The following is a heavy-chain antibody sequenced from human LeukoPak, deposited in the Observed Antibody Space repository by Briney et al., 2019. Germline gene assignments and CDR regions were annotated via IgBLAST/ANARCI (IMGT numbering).Heavy chain of an antibody. V-gene: IGHV1-2*02. D-gene: IGHD3-16*01. CDR3: ARRGNYDNLWGNSLNN. CDR1: GYTFTVYY. J-gene: IGHJ4*02. CDR2: INPNSGGT. Sequence: ASVKVSCTSSGYTFTVYYIHWVRQAPGQGLEWMGWINPNSGGTNYAQKFQGRVTMTRDASISTAYMEMSRLRSDDTAIYYCARRGNYDNLWGNSLNNWGQGTLVTVSS.